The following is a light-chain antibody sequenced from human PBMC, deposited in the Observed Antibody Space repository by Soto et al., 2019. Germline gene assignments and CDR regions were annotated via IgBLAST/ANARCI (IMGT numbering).Light chain of an antibody. CDR2: EVS. CDR3: SSYTGSSSLEV. V-gene: IGLV2-14*01. J-gene: IGLJ1*01. Sequence: QSALTQPASVSGSPGQSITISCTGTSSDVGGYDYVSWYQQHPGKAPKLMIYEVSNRPSGVSNRFSGSKYANTASPTISGLQTEDEADYYCSSYTGSSSLEVFGTGTKVTVL. CDR1: SSDVGGYDY.